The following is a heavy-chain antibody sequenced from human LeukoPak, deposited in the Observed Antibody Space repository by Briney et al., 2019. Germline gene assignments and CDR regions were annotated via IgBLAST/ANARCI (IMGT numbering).Heavy chain of an antibody. CDR2: ISSSGSTI. CDR1: GFTFSDYY. Sequence: GGSLRLSCAASGFTFSDYYMSWIRQAPGKGLEWVSYISSSGSTIYYADSVKGRFTISRDNAKNSLYLQMNSLRAEDTAVYYCARYSGYDLVYYYMDVWGKGTTVTVSS. CDR3: ARYSGYDLVYYYMDV. D-gene: IGHD5-12*01. J-gene: IGHJ6*03. V-gene: IGHV3-11*01.